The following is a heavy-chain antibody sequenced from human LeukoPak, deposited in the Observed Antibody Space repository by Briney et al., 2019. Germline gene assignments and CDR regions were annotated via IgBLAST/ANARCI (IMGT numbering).Heavy chain of an antibody. CDR1: GFTFSDYY. CDR2: ISSSGSTI. CDR3: ARETLAYCGGDCYSGWFDP. J-gene: IGHJ5*02. D-gene: IGHD2-21*02. V-gene: IGHV3-11*01. Sequence: PGGSLRLSSAASGFTFSDYYMSWIRQAPGKGLEWVSYISSSGSTIYYADSVKGRFTISRDNAKNSLYLQMNSLRAEDTAVYYCARETLAYCGGDCYSGWFDPWGQGTLVTVSS.